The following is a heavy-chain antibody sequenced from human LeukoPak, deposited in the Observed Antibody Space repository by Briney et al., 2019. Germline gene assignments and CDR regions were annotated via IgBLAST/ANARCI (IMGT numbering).Heavy chain of an antibody. J-gene: IGHJ4*02. Sequence: PGGSLRLSCAASGFTFDDYGMSWVRQAPGKGLEWVSAISGSGGSTYYADSVKGRFTISRDNSKNTLYLQMNSLRAEDTAVYYCAKDGSGGSCYRYWGQGTLVTVSS. CDR3: AKDGSGGSCYRY. CDR2: ISGSGGST. CDR1: GFTFDDYG. D-gene: IGHD2-15*01. V-gene: IGHV3-23*01.